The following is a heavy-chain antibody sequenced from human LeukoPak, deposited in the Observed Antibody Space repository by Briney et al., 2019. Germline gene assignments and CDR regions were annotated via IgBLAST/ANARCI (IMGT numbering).Heavy chain of an antibody. J-gene: IGHJ4*02. D-gene: IGHD3-16*01. Sequence: GGSLRLSCAASGFTFSNYGMSWVRQAPGKGLEWVSAISGSGGSTYYADSVKGRFTISRDNSKNTLYLQMNSLRAEDTAVYYCAREVRGDYFDFWGQGTLVTVSS. CDR2: ISGSGGST. CDR3: AREVRGDYFDF. CDR1: GFTFSNYG. V-gene: IGHV3-23*01.